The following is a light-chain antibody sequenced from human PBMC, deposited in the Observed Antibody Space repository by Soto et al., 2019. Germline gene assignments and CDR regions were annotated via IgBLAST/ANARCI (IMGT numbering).Light chain of an antibody. Sequence: QSVLTQPPSGSWAPGQRVTISCPGSSANMGAGYDVHWYQQLPGTAPKLLIYGNSNRPSGVPDRFSGSKSGTSASLAITGLQAEDEADYYCQSYDSSLSGSYVFGTGTKVTVL. CDR2: GNS. V-gene: IGLV1-40*01. CDR3: QSYDSSLSGSYV. J-gene: IGLJ1*01. CDR1: SANMGAGYD.